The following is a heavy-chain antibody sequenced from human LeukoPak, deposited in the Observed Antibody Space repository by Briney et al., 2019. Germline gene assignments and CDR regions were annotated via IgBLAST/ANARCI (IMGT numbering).Heavy chain of an antibody. J-gene: IGHJ4*02. CDR1: GFTFTDTY. CDR3: ARGVRIAVAGYIDY. Sequence: GGSLRLSCAVSGFTFTDTYMTWIRQAPGKGLEWVAAISYDGSNKNYADSVKGRFTISRDNSKNTLYLQMNSLRAEDTAVYYCARGVRIAVAGYIDYWGQGTLVTVSS. CDR2: ISYDGSNK. D-gene: IGHD6-19*01. V-gene: IGHV3-30*03.